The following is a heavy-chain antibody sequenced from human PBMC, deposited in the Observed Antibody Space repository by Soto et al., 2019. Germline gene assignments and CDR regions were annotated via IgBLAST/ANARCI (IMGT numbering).Heavy chain of an antibody. J-gene: IGHJ6*02. Sequence: QVQLQESGPGLVKPSQTLSLTCTVSGGSISSGDYYWSWIRQPPGKGLEWIGYIYYSGSTYYNPSLKRRVTISVDTSKNQFSLKLSSVTAADTAVYYCARDHPAHDYGDYTTPGGMDVWGQGTTVTVSS. CDR1: GGSISSGDYY. CDR2: IYYSGST. D-gene: IGHD4-17*01. V-gene: IGHV4-30-4*01. CDR3: ARDHPAHDYGDYTTPGGMDV.